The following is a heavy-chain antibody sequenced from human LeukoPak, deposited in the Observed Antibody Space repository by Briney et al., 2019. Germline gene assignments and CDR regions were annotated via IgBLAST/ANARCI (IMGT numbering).Heavy chain of an antibody. CDR3: ASAPRYSSSWPNNWFDP. CDR1: GGTFSSFA. D-gene: IGHD6-13*01. Sequence: ASVKVSCKTSGGTFSSFAIAWVRQAPGQGLEWMAGIIPIFATTNYAQEFQGRVSLTADESTSTVFMELSGLRYDDTAVYFCASAPRYSSSWPNNWFDPWGQGTLVTVSS. V-gene: IGHV1-69*13. J-gene: IGHJ5*02. CDR2: IIPIFATT.